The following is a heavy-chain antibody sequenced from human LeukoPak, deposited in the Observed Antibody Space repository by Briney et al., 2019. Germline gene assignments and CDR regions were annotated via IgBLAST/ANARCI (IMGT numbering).Heavy chain of an antibody. D-gene: IGHD6-13*01. V-gene: IGHV3-33*06. CDR3: AKDGIAAAGQYYCYGMDV. J-gene: IGHJ6*02. CDR1: GFTFSSYW. Sequence: GRSLRLSRAASGFTFSSYWMHWVRQAPGKGLEWVAVIWYDGDNKYYADSVKGRFTISRDNSKNTLYLQMNSLRAEDTAVYYCAKDGIAAAGQYYCYGMDVWGQGTTVTVSS. CDR2: IWYDGDNK.